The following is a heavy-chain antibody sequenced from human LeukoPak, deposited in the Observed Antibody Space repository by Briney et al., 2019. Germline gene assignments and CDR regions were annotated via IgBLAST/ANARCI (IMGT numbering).Heavy chain of an antibody. J-gene: IGHJ4*02. CDR3: ARGSPPLYYDFWKGRSYFDY. Sequence: SEALSLTCAVYGGSFSGYYWSWIRQPPGEGLEWIGEINHSGSTNYNPSLKSRVTISVDTSKNQFSLKLSSVTAADTAVYYCARGSPPLYYDFWKGRSYFDYWGQGTLVTVSS. D-gene: IGHD3-3*01. V-gene: IGHV4-34*01. CDR1: GGSFSGYY. CDR2: INHSGST.